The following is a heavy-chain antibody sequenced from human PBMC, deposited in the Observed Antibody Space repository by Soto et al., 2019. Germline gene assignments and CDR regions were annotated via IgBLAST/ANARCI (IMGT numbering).Heavy chain of an antibody. Sequence: SETLSLTCTVSGGSVSSSSYHWGWIRQPPGKGLEWIGSIYYSGITYSNPSLKSRVTISVDTSKNQFSLRLNSVTAADTAVYYCARHQGSYYKDHFGYWGQGALVTVSS. CDR1: GGSVSSSSYH. V-gene: IGHV4-39*01. D-gene: IGHD3-10*01. CDR3: ARHQGSYYKDHFGY. CDR2: IYYSGIT. J-gene: IGHJ4*02.